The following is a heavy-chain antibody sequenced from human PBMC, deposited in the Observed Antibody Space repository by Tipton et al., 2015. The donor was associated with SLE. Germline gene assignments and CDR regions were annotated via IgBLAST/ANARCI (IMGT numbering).Heavy chain of an antibody. J-gene: IGHJ5*02. Sequence: SLRLSCAASGFTFSSYSMNWVRQAPGKGLEWVSSITSSRSYIYYADSVKGRFTISRDNAKNSLYLQMNSLRAEDTAVYYCARGHSSSWRWFDPWGQGTLVTVSS. CDR2: ITSSRSYI. D-gene: IGHD6-13*01. CDR1: GFTFSSYS. V-gene: IGHV3-21*01. CDR3: ARGHSSSWRWFDP.